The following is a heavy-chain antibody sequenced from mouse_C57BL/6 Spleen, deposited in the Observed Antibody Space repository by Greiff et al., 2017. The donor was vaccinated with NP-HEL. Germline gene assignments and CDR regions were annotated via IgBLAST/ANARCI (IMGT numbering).Heavy chain of an antibody. Sequence: EVKLMESGGDLVKPGGSLKLSCAASGFTFSSYGMSWVRQTPDKRLEWVATISSGGSYTYYPDSVKGRFTISRDNAKNSLYLQMSSLKSEDTAMYYCARQGSYYDPGGFAYWGQGTLVTVSA. V-gene: IGHV5-6*01. CDR3: ARQGSYYDPGGFAY. D-gene: IGHD2-4*01. CDR2: ISSGGSYT. CDR1: GFTFSSYG. J-gene: IGHJ3*01.